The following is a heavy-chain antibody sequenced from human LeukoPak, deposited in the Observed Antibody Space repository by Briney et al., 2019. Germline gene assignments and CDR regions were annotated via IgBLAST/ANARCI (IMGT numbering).Heavy chain of an antibody. CDR1: GFTFKTYT. D-gene: IGHD3-16*01. CDR3: ARDKGSAWGFDL. CDR2: VSWDGTNQ. V-gene: IGHV3-30*04. J-gene: IGHJ5*02. Sequence: GGSLRLSCSGTGFTFKTYTLHWVRQAPGKGLEWVAGVSWDGTNQFYPDSVKGRFTISRDNSKNTVFLEMDSLRTDDTGVYYCARDKGSAWGFDLWGQGTLVTVSS.